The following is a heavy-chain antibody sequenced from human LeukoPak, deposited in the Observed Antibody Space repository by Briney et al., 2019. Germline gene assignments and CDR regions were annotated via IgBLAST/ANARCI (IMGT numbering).Heavy chain of an antibody. J-gene: IGHJ1*01. CDR1: GGSISSYY. Sequence: PSETLSLTCTVSGGSISSYYWSWIRQPAGKGLEWIGRIYTSGSTNYNPSLKSRVTMSVDTSKNQFSLKLSSVTAADTAVYYCATTPTGTTFSDFQHWGQGTLVTVSS. D-gene: IGHD1-7*01. V-gene: IGHV4-4*07. CDR3: ATTPTGTTFSDFQH. CDR2: IYTSGST.